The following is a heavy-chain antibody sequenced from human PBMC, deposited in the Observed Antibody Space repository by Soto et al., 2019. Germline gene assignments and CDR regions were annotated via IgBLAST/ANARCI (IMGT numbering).Heavy chain of an antibody. Sequence: PVGSLRLSCAASGFTFSSYAMHWVRQAPGKGLEWVAVISYDGSNKYYADSVKGRFTISRDNSKNTLYLQMNSLRAEDTAVYYCARDSGGSCSSYYYGMDVWGQGTTVTVSS. V-gene: IGHV3-30-3*01. CDR1: GFTFSSYA. CDR3: ARDSGGSCSSYYYGMDV. J-gene: IGHJ6*02. D-gene: IGHD2-15*01. CDR2: ISYDGSNK.